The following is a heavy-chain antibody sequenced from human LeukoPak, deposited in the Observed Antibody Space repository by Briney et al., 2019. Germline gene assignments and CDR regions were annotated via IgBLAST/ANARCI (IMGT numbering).Heavy chain of an antibody. V-gene: IGHV1-8*01. Sequence: ASVKVSCKASGYTFTSYDINWVRQATGQGLEWMGWMNPNSGDAGSAQKFQGRLTMTRDTSITTEYMELSSLTSEDTAVYYCARWGGNHLDTDFDYWGQGTLVTVSS. J-gene: IGHJ4*02. CDR2: MNPNSGDA. CDR3: ARWGGNHLDTDFDY. CDR1: GYTFTSYD. D-gene: IGHD3-16*01.